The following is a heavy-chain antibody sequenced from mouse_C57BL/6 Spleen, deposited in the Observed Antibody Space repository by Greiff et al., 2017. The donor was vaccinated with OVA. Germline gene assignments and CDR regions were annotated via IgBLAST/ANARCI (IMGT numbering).Heavy chain of an antibody. V-gene: IGHV3-6*01. CDR1: GYSITSGYY. CDR2: ISYDGSN. Sequence: VQLKESGPGLVKPSQSLSLTCSVTGYSITSGYYWNWIRQFPGNKLEWMGYISYDGSNNYNPSLKNRISITRDTSKNQFFLKLNSVTTEDTATYYCARDSGWLLGYFDYWGQGTTLTVSS. J-gene: IGHJ2*01. D-gene: IGHD2-3*01. CDR3: ARDSGWLLGYFDY.